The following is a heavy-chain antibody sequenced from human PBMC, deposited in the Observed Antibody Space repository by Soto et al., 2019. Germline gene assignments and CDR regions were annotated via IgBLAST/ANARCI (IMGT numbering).Heavy chain of an antibody. CDR2: INAGNGNT. CDR3: ARGVLWFGELPTTKGGLDNWFDP. Sequence: ASVKVSCKASGYTFTSYAMHWVRQAPGQRLEWMGWINAGNGNTKYSQKFQGRVTITRDTSASTAYMELSSLRSEDTAVYYCARGVLWFGELPTTKGGLDNWFDPWG. J-gene: IGHJ5*02. V-gene: IGHV1-3*01. CDR1: GYTFTSYA. D-gene: IGHD3-10*01.